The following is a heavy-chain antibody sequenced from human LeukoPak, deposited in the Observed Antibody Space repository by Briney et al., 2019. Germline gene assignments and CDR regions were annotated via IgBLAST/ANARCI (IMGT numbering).Heavy chain of an antibody. CDR1: GYSFTSYW. CDR2: IYPGDSDT. Sequence: GESLKISCKGSGYSFTSYWIAWVRQMPGKGLEWMGIIYPGDSDTRYSPSFQGQVTISADKSISTAYLQWSSLKASDTAMYYCARRRYYYGSGGPYYFDYWGQGTLVTVSS. CDR3: ARRRYYYGSGGPYYFDY. J-gene: IGHJ4*02. V-gene: IGHV5-51*01. D-gene: IGHD3-10*01.